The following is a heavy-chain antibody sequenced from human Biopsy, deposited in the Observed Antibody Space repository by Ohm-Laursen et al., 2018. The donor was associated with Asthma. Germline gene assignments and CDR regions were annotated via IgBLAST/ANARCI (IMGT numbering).Heavy chain of an antibody. D-gene: IGHD2-2*01. CDR1: GGTFNIYV. CDR3: ARKAGSCISRTCYSLDF. J-gene: IGHJ4*02. V-gene: IGHV1-69*13. CDR2: IKSVFGTT. Sequence: SVKASCQSLGGTFNIYVIGWARQDPGQGLEWMGGIKSVFGTTTYTQKFQDRVTITADDSTSTVYMELSSLRSEDTAVYYCARKAGSCISRTCYSLDFWGQGTLVTVSS.